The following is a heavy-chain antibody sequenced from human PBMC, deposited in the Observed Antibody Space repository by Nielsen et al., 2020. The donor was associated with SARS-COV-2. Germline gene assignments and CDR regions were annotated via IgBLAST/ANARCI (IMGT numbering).Heavy chain of an antibody. Sequence: ASVKVSCKASGYTFTSYYMHWVRQAPGQGLEWMGRISPNSGGTSYAQKFQGRVTMTRDTSISTAYMELSRLRSDDTAVYYCARDSSNYYDSSLGWFDPWGQGTLVTVSS. J-gene: IGHJ5*02. V-gene: IGHV1-2*06. CDR1: GYTFTSYY. CDR3: ARDSSNYYDSSLGWFDP. D-gene: IGHD3-22*01. CDR2: ISPNSGGT.